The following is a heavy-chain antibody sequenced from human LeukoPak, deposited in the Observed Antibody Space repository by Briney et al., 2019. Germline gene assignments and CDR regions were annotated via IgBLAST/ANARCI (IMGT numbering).Heavy chain of an antibody. CDR1: GYSISSGYY. D-gene: IGHD3-10*01. V-gene: IGHV4-38-2*02. Sequence: SETLSLTCTVSGYSISSGYYWGWIRQPPGKGLEWIGSIYYSGSTHYNPSLKSRVTISVDTSKNQFSLKLSSVTAADTAVYYCARRGLTAGGSGSYYWPRGTSGPFDYWGQGTLVTVSS. CDR2: IYYSGST. J-gene: IGHJ4*02. CDR3: ARRGLTAGGSGSYYWPRGTSGPFDY.